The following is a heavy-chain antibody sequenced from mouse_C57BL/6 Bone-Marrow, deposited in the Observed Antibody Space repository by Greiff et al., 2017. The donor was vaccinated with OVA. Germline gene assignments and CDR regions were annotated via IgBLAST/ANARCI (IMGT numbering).Heavy chain of an antibody. V-gene: IGHV1-54*01. CDR1: GYAFTNYL. CDR2: INPGSGGT. J-gene: IGHJ2*01. CDR3: ARVYYGNSFYFDY. D-gene: IGHD2-1*01. Sequence: QVQLQQSGAELVRPGTSVKVSCKASGYAFTNYLIEWVKQRPGQGLEWIGVINPGSGGTNYNEKFKGKATLTADKSSSTAYMQLSSLTSEDSAVYFCARVYYGNSFYFDYWGQGTTLTVSS.